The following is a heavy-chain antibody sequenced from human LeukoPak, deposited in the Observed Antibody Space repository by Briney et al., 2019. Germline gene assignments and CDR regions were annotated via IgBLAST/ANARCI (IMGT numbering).Heavy chain of an antibody. J-gene: IGHJ4*02. D-gene: IGHD3-10*01. Sequence: SETLSLTCTVSGYSISSGYYWGWIRQPPGKGLEWIGSIYHSGSTYYNPSLKSRVTISVDTSKNQFSLKLSSVTAADTAVYYCARDRPITMVRGVFFYWGQGTLVTVSS. CDR3: ARDRPITMVRGVFFY. V-gene: IGHV4-38-2*02. CDR2: IYHSGST. CDR1: GYSISSGYY.